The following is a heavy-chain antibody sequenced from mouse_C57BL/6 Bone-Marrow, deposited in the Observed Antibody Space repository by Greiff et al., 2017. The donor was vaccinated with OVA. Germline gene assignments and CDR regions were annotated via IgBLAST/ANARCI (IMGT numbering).Heavy chain of an antibody. Sequence: VQLQQSGPELVKPGASVKMSCKASGYTFTDYNMHWVKQSHGKSLEWIGYINPNNGGTSYNQKFKGKATLTVNKSSSTAYMELRSLTSEDSAVYYCASEFYGSSYNYAMDYWGQGTSVTVSS. D-gene: IGHD1-1*01. J-gene: IGHJ4*01. CDR1: GYTFTDYN. V-gene: IGHV1-22*01. CDR2: INPNNGGT. CDR3: ASEFYGSSYNYAMDY.